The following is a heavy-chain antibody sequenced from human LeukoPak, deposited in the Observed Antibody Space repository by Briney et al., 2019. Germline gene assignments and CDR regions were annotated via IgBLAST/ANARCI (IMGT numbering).Heavy chain of an antibody. Sequence: GGSLRLSCAASGFTFSSYGMHWVRQAPGKGLEWVAFIRYDGSNKYYADSVKGRFTISRGNSKNTVYLQMSSLRTEDTAVYFCAKEENSGWYGTDLWGRGTQVIVSS. CDR2: IRYDGSNK. CDR3: AKEENSGWYGTDL. CDR1: GFTFSSYG. V-gene: IGHV3-30*02. J-gene: IGHJ5*02. D-gene: IGHD6-19*01.